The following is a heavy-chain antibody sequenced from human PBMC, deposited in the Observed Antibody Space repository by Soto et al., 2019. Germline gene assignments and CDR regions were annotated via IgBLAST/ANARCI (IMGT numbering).Heavy chain of an antibody. Sequence: SETLSLTCTVSGGSISSGCYYWSWIRQPPGKGLEWIGYIYYSGSANYNPSLKSRVAISVDTSKNQFSLKLSSVTAADTAVYYCARRYSGYGDYWGQGTLVTVSS. CDR2: IYYSGSA. D-gene: IGHD5-12*01. V-gene: IGHV4-61*01. CDR3: ARRYSGYGDY. J-gene: IGHJ4*02. CDR1: GGSISSGCYY.